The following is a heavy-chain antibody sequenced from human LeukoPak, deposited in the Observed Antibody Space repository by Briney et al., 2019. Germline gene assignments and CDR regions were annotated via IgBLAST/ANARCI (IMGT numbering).Heavy chain of an antibody. J-gene: IGHJ4*02. CDR3: AKDRLLNCRGDCYIFDY. CDR2: ISYDGSNK. CDR1: GFTFSSYA. D-gene: IGHD2-21*02. Sequence: PGGSLRPSCAASGFTFSSYAMHWVRQAPGKGLEWVAVISYDGSNKYYADSVKGRFTISRDNSKNTLYLQMNSLRAEDTAVYYCAKDRLLNCRGDCYIFDYWGQGTVVTVSS. V-gene: IGHV3-30*04.